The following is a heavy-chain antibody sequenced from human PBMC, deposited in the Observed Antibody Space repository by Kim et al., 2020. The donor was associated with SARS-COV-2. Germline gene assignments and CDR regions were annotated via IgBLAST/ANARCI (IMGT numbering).Heavy chain of an antibody. CDR1: GGSFSGYY. Sequence: SETLSLTCAVYGGSFSGYYWSWIRQPPGKGLEWIGEINHSGRTNYNPSLKSRVTISVDTSKNQFSLKLTSVTAADAALYFCARRLSNTSGWGSHYCDLWGPGTLVTVSS. CDR3: ARRLSNTSGWGSHYCDL. V-gene: IGHV4-34*01. D-gene: IGHD3-10*01. CDR2: INHSGRT. J-gene: IGHJ1*01.